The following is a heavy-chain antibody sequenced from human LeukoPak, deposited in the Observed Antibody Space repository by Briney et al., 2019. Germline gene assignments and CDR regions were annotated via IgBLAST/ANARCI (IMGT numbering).Heavy chain of an antibody. V-gene: IGHV3-72*01. Sequence: GGSLRLSCAAYGFTFSDHYMDWVRQAPGRGLEWVGRTRNKAHSYTTEYAASVKGRFTISRDESKNSLYLQMDSLKTEDTAVYYCATSHIAAAGMWGQGTLVTVSS. J-gene: IGHJ4*02. CDR2: TRNKAHSYTT. D-gene: IGHD6-13*01. CDR1: GFTFSDHY. CDR3: ATSHIAAAGM.